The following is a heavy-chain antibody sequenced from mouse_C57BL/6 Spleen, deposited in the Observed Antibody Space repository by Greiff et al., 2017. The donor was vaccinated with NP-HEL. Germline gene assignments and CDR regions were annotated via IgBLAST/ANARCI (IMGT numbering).Heavy chain of an antibody. CDR2: IRSKSSNYAT. V-gene: IGHV10-3*01. J-gene: IGHJ4*01. CDR3: VSGGPYDGYYYAMDY. Sequence: EVKVVESGGGLVQPKGSLKLSCAASGFTFNTYAMHWVRQAPGKGLEWVARIRSKSSNYATYYADSVKDRFTISRDDSQSMLYLQMNNLKTEDTAMYYCVSGGPYDGYYYAMDYWGQGTSVTVSS. D-gene: IGHD2-3*01. CDR1: GFTFNTYA.